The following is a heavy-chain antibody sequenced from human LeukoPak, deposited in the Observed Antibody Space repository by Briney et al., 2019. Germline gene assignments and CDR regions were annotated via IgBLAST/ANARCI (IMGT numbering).Heavy chain of an antibody. Sequence: GGSLRLSCAASGFTFDDYAMHWVRQAPGKGLEWVSGISWNSGSIGYADSVKGRFTISRDNAKNSLYLQMNSLRAEDTALYYCAKDLGSGVLDAFDIWGQGTMVTVSS. V-gene: IGHV3-9*01. CDR2: ISWNSGSI. CDR1: GFTFDDYA. CDR3: AKDLGSGVLDAFDI. J-gene: IGHJ3*02. D-gene: IGHD3-10*01.